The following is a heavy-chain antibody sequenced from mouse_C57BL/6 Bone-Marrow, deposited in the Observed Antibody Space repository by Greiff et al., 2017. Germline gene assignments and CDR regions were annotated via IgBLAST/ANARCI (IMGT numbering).Heavy chain of an antibody. D-gene: IGHD1-1*01. J-gene: IGHJ3*01. CDR2: IYPGDGDT. Sequence: VKLMESGPELVKPGASVKISCKASGYAFSSSWMHWVKQRPGQGLEWIGRIYPGDGDTNYNGKFKGKATLTADKSSSTAYMQLSSLTSEDSAVYYCARPLYYGSSYFAYWGQGTLVTVSA. V-gene: IGHV1-82*01. CDR1: GYAFSSSW. CDR3: ARPLYYGSSYFAY.